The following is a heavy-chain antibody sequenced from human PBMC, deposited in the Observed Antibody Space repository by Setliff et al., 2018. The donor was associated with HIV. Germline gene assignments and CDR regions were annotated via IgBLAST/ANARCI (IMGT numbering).Heavy chain of an antibody. CDR3: ARVQMAYAAFDV. Sequence: SETLSLTCSVSGGSIYNFYWSWIRQPPGKGLEWIGSIYFTGSSDNNPSLKSRVTLSVDTSKHQFSLKLSSVTAADTAVYYCARVQMAYAAFDVWGQGTMVTVSS. CDR1: GGSIYNFY. J-gene: IGHJ3*01. D-gene: IGHD4-17*01. CDR2: IYFTGSS. V-gene: IGHV4-59*01.